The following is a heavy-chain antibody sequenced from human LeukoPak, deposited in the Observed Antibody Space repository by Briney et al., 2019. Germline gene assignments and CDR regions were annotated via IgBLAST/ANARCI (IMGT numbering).Heavy chain of an antibody. D-gene: IGHD2-15*01. CDR3: MQDHDGMHA. Sequence: GGSLRLSCVASGFTFSSNAMSWVRQAPGKGLEWVSVISVSGSRAYYADFVKGRFTVSRDNSKNTVLLQMNSLRVEDTAVYYCMQDHDGMHAWGQGTTVTVSS. V-gene: IGHV3-23*01. J-gene: IGHJ6*02. CDR2: ISVSGSRA. CDR1: GFTFSSNA.